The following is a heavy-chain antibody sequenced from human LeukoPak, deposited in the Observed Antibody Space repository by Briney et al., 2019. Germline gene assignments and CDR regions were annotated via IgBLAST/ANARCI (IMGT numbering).Heavy chain of an antibody. Sequence: PGGSLRLSCAASGFTFSSYSMNWVRQAPGKGLEWIGSIYHSGSTYYNPSLKSRVTISVDTSKNQFSLKLSSVTAADTAVYYCARDHVDTGSPNWFDPWGQGTLVTVSS. V-gene: IGHV4-38-2*02. D-gene: IGHD5-18*01. CDR2: IYHSGST. CDR3: ARDHVDTGSPNWFDP. CDR1: GFTFSSYS. J-gene: IGHJ5*02.